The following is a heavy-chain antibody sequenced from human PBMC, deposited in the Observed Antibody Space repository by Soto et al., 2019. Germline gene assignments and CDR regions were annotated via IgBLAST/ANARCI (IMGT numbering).Heavy chain of an antibody. CDR1: GFTFSSYA. Sequence: EVQLLESGGGLIQPGGSLRLSCGASGFTFSSYAMSWVRQAPGKGLEWVSAISGSGGSTYYADSVKGRFTISRDNSKNTLYLQMNSLRAEDTAVYYCPPLPRAAAGKPYPDYYYYGMDVWGQGTTVTVSS. D-gene: IGHD6-13*01. V-gene: IGHV3-23*01. CDR3: PPLPRAAAGKPYPDYYYYGMDV. J-gene: IGHJ6*02. CDR2: ISGSGGST.